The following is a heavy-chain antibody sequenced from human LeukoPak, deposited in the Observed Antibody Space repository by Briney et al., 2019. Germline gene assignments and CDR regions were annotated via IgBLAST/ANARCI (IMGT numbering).Heavy chain of an antibody. Sequence: GGSLRLSCVASGFAVGSNYMSWVRQAPGKGLEWVSLIYSGGAIRYADSVKGRFTISRDSSKNTLFLQMNDLTVEDTARYYCAKDRTVGASYWYFDLWGRGTLVTVSS. J-gene: IGHJ2*01. CDR3: AKDRTVGASYWYFDL. CDR1: GFAVGSNY. D-gene: IGHD1-26*01. CDR2: IYSGGAI. V-gene: IGHV3-53*01.